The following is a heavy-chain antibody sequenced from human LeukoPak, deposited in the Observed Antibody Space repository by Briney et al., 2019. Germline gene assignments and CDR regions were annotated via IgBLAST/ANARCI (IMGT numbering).Heavy chain of an antibody. J-gene: IGHJ5*02. V-gene: IGHV4-39*01. CDR2: IYYSGST. Sequence: KASETLSLTCTVSGGSISSSSYYWGWIRQPPGKGLEWIGSIYYSGSTYYNPSLKSRVTISVDTSKNQFSLKLSSVTAADTAVYYCARLIWFDPWGQGTLVTVSS. CDR3: ARLIWFDP. CDR1: GGSISSSSYY.